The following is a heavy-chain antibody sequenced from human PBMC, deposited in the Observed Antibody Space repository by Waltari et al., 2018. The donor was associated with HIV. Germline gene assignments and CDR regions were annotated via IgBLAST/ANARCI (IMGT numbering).Heavy chain of an antibody. D-gene: IGHD3-22*01. J-gene: IGHJ6*02. V-gene: IGHV3-53*01. CDR1: GFTVRSHY. CDR2: IYSIGNI. Sequence: EVQLVESGGGLIQPGGSLRLSCAASGFTVRSHYMSCVRQAPGNGLVCVSVIYSIGNIYYADSVKGRCTISRDNSKNTLYLQMNRLRVEDTAVYYCDMYYYDSSGYSAAVWGQGTTVTVSS. CDR3: DMYYYDSSGYSAAV.